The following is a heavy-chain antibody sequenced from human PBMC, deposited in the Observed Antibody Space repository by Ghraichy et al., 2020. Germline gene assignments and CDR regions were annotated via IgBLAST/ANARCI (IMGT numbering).Heavy chain of an antibody. CDR2: ISADNGNQ. J-gene: IGHJ4*02. V-gene: IGHV1-18*01. CDR1: GYTFSSHG. Sequence: ASVKVSCKASGYTFSSHGITWVRQAPGQGLEWMGWISADNGNQKYTHKLHGRLTLTRDTSTSTAYMELRSLRSDDTAVYFCARDQGDDYGESPRPDYWGQGTLVTVSS. D-gene: IGHD4-17*01. CDR3: ARDQGDDYGESPRPDY.